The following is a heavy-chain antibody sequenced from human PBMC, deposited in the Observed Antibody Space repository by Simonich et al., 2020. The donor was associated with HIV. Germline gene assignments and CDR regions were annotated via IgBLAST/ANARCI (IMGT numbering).Heavy chain of an antibody. CDR1: GYTFTSYG. D-gene: IGHD6-13*01. CDR2: GHPISGST. CDR3: ARDPRTIGSWPTGGYFDY. Sequence: QVQLVQSGAEVKKPGASVKVSCKASGYTFTSYGISWVRQAPGQGVEGRGRGHPISGSTTSPQKLQGRGTMTRDTSITTAYMELSRLRSDDTAFYYCARDPRTIGSWPTGGYFDYGDQGTLVTVSS. J-gene: IGHJ4*02. V-gene: IGHV1-2*06.